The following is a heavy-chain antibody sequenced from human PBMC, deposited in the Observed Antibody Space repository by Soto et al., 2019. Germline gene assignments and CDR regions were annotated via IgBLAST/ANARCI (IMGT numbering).Heavy chain of an antibody. CDR3: ARAPIQYYYGSSGSSRCMGG. V-gene: IGHV4-30-4*01. Sequence: SETLSLTCTVSGGSISSGDYYWSWIRQPPGKGLEWIGYIYYSGSTYYNPSLKSRVTISADTSKNQFSLKLSSVTAADTAVYYCARAPIQYYYGSSGSSRCMGGLGQGTTVIVSS. J-gene: IGHJ6*02. CDR2: IYYSGST. D-gene: IGHD3-22*01. CDR1: GGSISSGDYY.